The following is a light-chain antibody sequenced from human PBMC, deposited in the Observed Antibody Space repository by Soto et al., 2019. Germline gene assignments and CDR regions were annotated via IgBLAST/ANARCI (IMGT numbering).Light chain of an antibody. CDR1: QSLLHSDGYNY. CDR3: MQALQTPYT. CDR2: LGS. Sequence: DIVMTQSPLSLPVTPGEPASISCRSSQSLLHSDGYNYLDWYLQKPGQSPQLLIYLGSNRASGVPDRFSGSGSGTDFTLKISRVEAEDVWVYYCMQALQTPYTFGQGTKLESK. J-gene: IGKJ2*01. V-gene: IGKV2-28*01.